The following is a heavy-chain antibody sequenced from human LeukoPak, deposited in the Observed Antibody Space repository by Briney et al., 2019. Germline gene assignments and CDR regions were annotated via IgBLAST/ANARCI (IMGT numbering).Heavy chain of an antibody. V-gene: IGHV3-48*04. Sequence: GGSLRLSCAASGFTFTTYWMSWVRQAPGKGLEWISYISSSGGSIYYADSVKGRFTISRDNGKNSLYLQMNSLRAEDTALYYCARDSGYCRGGSCPFDSWGQGTLVTVSS. CDR3: ARDSGYCRGGSCPFDS. J-gene: IGHJ4*02. CDR2: ISSSGGSI. CDR1: GFTFTTYW. D-gene: IGHD2-15*01.